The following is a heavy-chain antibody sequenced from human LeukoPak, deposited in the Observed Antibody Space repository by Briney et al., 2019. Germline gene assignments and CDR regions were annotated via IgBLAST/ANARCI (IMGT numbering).Heavy chain of an antibody. J-gene: IGHJ4*02. V-gene: IGHV1-8*01. CDR3: AKEAIAAAFDY. Sequence: ATVKVSCKASGYTFTSYDINWVRQATGQGLEWMGWMNPNSGNTGYAQKFQGRVTMTRNTSISTAYMELSSLRSEDTALYYCAKEAIAAAFDYWGQGTLVTVSS. CDR1: GYTFTSYD. D-gene: IGHD6-13*01. CDR2: MNPNSGNT.